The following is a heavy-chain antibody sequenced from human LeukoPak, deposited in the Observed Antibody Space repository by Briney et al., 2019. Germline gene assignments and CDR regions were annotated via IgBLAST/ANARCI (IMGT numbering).Heavy chain of an antibody. J-gene: IGHJ4*02. CDR1: GGSIXXXX. CDR2: IYYSGST. Sequence: PSETLSLTCTVSGGSIXXXXXSWIRQPPGXXXXXXXYIYYSGSTNYNPSLKSRDTISVDTSKNQFSLKLSSVTAADTAVYYCARALAEQQLVLFDYWGQGTLVTVSS. V-gene: IGHV4-59*01. D-gene: IGHD6-13*01. CDR3: ARALAEQQLVLFDY.